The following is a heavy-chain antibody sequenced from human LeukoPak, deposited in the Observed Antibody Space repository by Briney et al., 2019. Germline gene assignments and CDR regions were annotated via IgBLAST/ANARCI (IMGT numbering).Heavy chain of an antibody. CDR2: VYYTGIT. CDR1: GGSIAGSSDY. Sequence: SKTLFLTCSVSGGSIAGSSDYWGWIRQPPGKGLEWIGSVYYTGITDYNPSLKSRATIFVDTSENKFSLNLTSVTAADTAVYYCARRSIAAAVDYWGRGTLVTVSS. V-gene: IGHV4-39*01. CDR3: ARRSIAAAVDY. J-gene: IGHJ4*02. D-gene: IGHD6-13*01.